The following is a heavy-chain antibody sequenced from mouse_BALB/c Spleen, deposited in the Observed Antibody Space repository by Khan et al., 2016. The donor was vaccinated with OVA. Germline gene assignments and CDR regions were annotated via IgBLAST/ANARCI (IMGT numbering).Heavy chain of an antibody. D-gene: IGHD1-1*01. Sequence: QLEESGPGQVKPSQSLSLTCTVTGYSITSDYAWNWIRQFPGNKLEWMAYINYSGSTSYNPSLKGRISITRDTSKNQFFLQLNSVTTEDTATXYCATDYYGSSYFDYWGQGTTITVSS. CDR3: ATDYYGSSYFDY. V-gene: IGHV3-2*02. CDR2: INYSGST. CDR1: GYSITSDYA. J-gene: IGHJ2*01.